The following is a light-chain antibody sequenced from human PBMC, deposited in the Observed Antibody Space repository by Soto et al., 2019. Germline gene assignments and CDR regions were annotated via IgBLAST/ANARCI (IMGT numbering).Light chain of an antibody. CDR2: AAS. Sequence: AIRMTQSPSSLSASTGDRATITCRASQGISSYLAWYQQKPGKAPKLLIYAASTLQSGVPSRFSGSGSGTDFTLTISCLQSEDFATYYCQQYYSYPPDTFGQGTRLEIK. CDR1: QGISSY. J-gene: IGKJ5*01. V-gene: IGKV1-8*01. CDR3: QQYYSYPPDT.